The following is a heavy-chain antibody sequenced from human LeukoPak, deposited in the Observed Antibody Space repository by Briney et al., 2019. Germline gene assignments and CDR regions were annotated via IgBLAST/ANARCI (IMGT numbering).Heavy chain of an antibody. Sequence: GGSLRLSCAAPGFTFSSYGMHWVRQAPGKGLEWVAFIRYDGSNKYYADSVKGRFTISRDNSKNTLYLQMNSLRAEDTAVYYCAKGRGYDYVWGSEPFDYWGQGALVTVSS. CDR3: AKGRGYDYVWGSEPFDY. V-gene: IGHV3-30*02. CDR2: IRYDGSNK. D-gene: IGHD3-16*01. J-gene: IGHJ4*02. CDR1: GFTFSSYG.